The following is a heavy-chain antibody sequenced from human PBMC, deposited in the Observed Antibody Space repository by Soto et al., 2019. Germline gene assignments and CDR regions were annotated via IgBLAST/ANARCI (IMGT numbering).Heavy chain of an antibody. V-gene: IGHV1-69*12. Sequence: QVQLVQSGAEVKKPASSVKVSCKAPGGTFSTYAISWVRQAPGQGLEWMGGNIPMFGTANYAQRFQERVTITAAESTNTVYTELSRLRSEDTAVYFCESGIQRWLRRINNGYSGWGQGTMVTVSS. D-gene: IGHD5-12*01. CDR2: NIPMFGTA. J-gene: IGHJ4*02. CDR1: GGTFSTYA. CDR3: ESGIQRWLRRINNGYSG.